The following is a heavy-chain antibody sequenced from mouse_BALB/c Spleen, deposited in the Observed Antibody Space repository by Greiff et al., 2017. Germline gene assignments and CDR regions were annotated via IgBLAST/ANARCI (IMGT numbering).Heavy chain of an antibody. CDR3: ARIGYGAMDY. CDR1: GFTFTDYY. Sequence: EVKVVESGGGLVQPGGSLRLSCATSGFTFTDYYMSWVRQPPGKALEWLGFIRNKANGYTTEYSASVKGRFTISRDNSQSILYLQMNTLRAEDSATYYCARIGYGAMDYWGQGTSVTVSS. D-gene: IGHD2-14*01. CDR2: IRNKANGYTT. J-gene: IGHJ4*01. V-gene: IGHV7-3*02.